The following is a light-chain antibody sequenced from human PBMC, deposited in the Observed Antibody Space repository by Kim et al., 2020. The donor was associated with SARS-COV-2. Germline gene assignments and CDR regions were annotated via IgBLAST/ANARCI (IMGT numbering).Light chain of an antibody. CDR2: SAS. V-gene: IGKV1-39*01. J-gene: IGKJ4*01. CDR1: EGVHTY. CDR3: QQSYISPLS. Sequence: DIQMTQSPSSLSASVGDRVTITCRASEGVHTYLNWYQQKPGKAPKLLIYSASSLRSGVPSRFSGSGSGTDFTLTISVLQPEDFATYYCQQSYISPLSFGGGTKVDIK.